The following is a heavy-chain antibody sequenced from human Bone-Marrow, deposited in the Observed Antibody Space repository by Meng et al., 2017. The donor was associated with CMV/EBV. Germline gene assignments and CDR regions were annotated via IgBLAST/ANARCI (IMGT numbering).Heavy chain of an antibody. D-gene: IGHD3-10*01. CDR2: INSDGSST. V-gene: IGHV3-74*02. CDR3: ASNIWSTGGKDY. Sequence: LVEPVGCLVHPWRSLGISCSASGFTFSSYGLHWVRQAPGKGLVWVSRINSDGSSTSYADSVKGRFTISRDNAKNTLYLQMNSLRAEDTAVYYCASNIWSTGGKDYWGQGTLVTVSS. CDR1: GFTFSSYG. J-gene: IGHJ4*02.